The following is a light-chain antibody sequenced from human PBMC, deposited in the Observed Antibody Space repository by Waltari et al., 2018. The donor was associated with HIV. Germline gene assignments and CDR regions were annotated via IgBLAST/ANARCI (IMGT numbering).Light chain of an antibody. J-gene: IGKJ3*01. Sequence: DIQMTQSPSTLSASVGDSVTITCRASQTVANKVNWYQQKPGKAPKVLIYDASTLQSGVPSRFRGGGSWTDFTLTITSLQLDDFATYCCQQSFSAPRTFGPGTKVDI. V-gene: IGKV1-39*01. CDR3: QQSFSAPRT. CDR2: DAS. CDR1: QTVANK.